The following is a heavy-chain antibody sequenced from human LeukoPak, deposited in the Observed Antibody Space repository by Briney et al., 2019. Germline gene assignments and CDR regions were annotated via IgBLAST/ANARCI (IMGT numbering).Heavy chain of an antibody. CDR1: GGSISSSNW. CDR2: IYHSGST. V-gene: IGHV4-4*02. Sequence: SGTLSLTCAVSGGSISSSNWWSWVRQPPGKGLEWIGEIYHSGSTYYNPSLKSRVTISVDRSKNQFSLKLSSVTAADTAVYYCARGDPYCSSTSCPDYWGQGTLVTVSS. J-gene: IGHJ4*02. D-gene: IGHD2-2*01. CDR3: ARGDPYCSSTSCPDY.